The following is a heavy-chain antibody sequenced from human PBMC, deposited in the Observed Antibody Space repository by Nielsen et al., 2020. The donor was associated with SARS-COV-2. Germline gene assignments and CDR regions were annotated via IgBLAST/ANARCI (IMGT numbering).Heavy chain of an antibody. CDR3: ARESSGYDHYNYGMDV. D-gene: IGHD5-12*01. V-gene: IGHV4-31*03. Sequence: SETLSLTCTVSGGSISSGGYNWSWIRHHPGKGLEWIGYIYFSGRTCYNPSLKSRVTISVDTSKNQFSLSLRSVTAADTAMYYCARESSGYDHYNYGMDVWGQGTTVTVSS. J-gene: IGHJ6*02. CDR1: GGSISSGGYN. CDR2: IYFSGRT.